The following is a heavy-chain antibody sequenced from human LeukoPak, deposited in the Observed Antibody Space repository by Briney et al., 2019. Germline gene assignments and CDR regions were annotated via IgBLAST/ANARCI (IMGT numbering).Heavy chain of an antibody. CDR1: GGSISSYY. Sequence: PSETLSLTCTVSGGSISSYYWSWIRQPPGRGLEWIGYIYYSGSTNYNPSLKSRVTISVDTSKNQFSLKLSSVTAADTAVYYCARQYWTAFDIWGQGTMVTVSS. CDR2: IYYSGST. CDR3: ARQYWTAFDI. V-gene: IGHV4-59*08. D-gene: IGHD2-15*01. J-gene: IGHJ3*02.